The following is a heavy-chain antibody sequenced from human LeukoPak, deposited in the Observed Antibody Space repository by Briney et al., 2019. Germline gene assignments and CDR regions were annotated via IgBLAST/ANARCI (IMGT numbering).Heavy chain of an antibody. CDR1: GGTFSSYA. V-gene: IGHV1-69*04. CDR3: ARDGVGDAFDI. CDR2: IIPILGIA. D-gene: IGHD3-3*01. Sequence: ASVEVSFKASGGTFSSYAIGLGRQAPGQGLEGMGRIIPILGIANYAQKFHGRVTLTADKSTSTAYMELSSLRSEETAVYYCARDGVGDAFDIWGQGTMVTVSS. J-gene: IGHJ3*02.